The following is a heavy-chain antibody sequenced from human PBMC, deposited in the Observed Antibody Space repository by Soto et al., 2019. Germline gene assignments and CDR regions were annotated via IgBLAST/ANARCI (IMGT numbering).Heavy chain of an antibody. CDR1: GFTFGSHG. D-gene: IGHD3-10*01. Sequence: EVQLLESGGGLVQPGGSLRLSCAASGFTFGSHGMTWVRQASGKGLEWVSAITGGGDSTWYADSVKGRFTISRDNSKTTLYQQMNSLRAEDTALYYCAKLEHGSGGILDYWGQGTLVTVSS. CDR2: ITGGGDST. J-gene: IGHJ4*02. CDR3: AKLEHGSGGILDY. V-gene: IGHV3-23*01.